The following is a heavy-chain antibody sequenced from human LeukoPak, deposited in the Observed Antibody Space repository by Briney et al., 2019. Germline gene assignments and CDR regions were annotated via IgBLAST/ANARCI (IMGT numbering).Heavy chain of an antibody. D-gene: IGHD3-3*01. CDR2: IKQDGSEK. V-gene: IGHV3-7*01. CDR1: GFTFSNYW. J-gene: IGHJ3*02. Sequence: GGPLRLSCAASGFTFSNYWMSWVRQAPGKGLEWVANIKQDGSEKYYVDSVKGRFTISRDNAKNSLYLQMNSLRGEDTAVYYCVRVKYYDFWSGNDAFDMWGQGTMVTVSS. CDR3: VRVKYYDFWSGNDAFDM.